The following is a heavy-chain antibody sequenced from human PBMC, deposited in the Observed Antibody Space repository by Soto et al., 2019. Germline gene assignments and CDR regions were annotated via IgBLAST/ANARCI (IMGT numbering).Heavy chain of an antibody. CDR2: INAGNGNT. V-gene: IGHV1-3*01. CDR1: GYTFTSYA. Sequence: QVQLVQSGAEVKKPGASVKVSCKASGYTFTSYAMHWVRQAPGQRLEWMGWINAGNGNTKYSQKFQGRVTITRDTSASTAYIELSSLRPEDTAVYYCARGGSLYWYFDLWGRGTLVTVSS. J-gene: IGHJ2*01. CDR3: ARGGSLYWYFDL. D-gene: IGHD1-26*01.